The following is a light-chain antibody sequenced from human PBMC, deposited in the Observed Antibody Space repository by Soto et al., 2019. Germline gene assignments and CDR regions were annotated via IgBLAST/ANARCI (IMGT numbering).Light chain of an antibody. CDR2: GAA. CDR1: QSVSSTY. V-gene: IGKV3-20*01. Sequence: EIVLTQSPATLSLSPGERATLSCRASQSVSSTYLAWFQQKPGQAPRLLIYGAATRATGIPDRFSGSGSGTDFTLTTSRLAPEDDAVYYCQQYGSSGTFGQGTKVDI. CDR3: QQYGSSGT. J-gene: IGKJ1*01.